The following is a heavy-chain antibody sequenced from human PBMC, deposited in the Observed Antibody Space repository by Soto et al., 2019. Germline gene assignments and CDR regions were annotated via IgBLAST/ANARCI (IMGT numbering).Heavy chain of an antibody. CDR3: ARLRWETENNWFDP. CDR2: IYHSGST. D-gene: IGHD1-26*01. V-gene: IGHV4-30-4*01. J-gene: IGHJ5*02. CDR1: GGSISSGDYY. Sequence: TLSLTCTVSGGSISSGDYYWSWIRQPPGKGLEWMVYIYHSGSTHYNPSLNSRLTISIDTSTNRFSLNLTSVTAADTAVYFCARLRWETENNWFDPWGQGALVTVSS.